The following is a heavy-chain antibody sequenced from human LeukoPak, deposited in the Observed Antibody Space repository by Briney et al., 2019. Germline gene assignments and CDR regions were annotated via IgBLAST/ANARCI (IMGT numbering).Heavy chain of an antibody. Sequence: ASMKVSCKASGCTFTSYAMHWVRQAPGQRLEWMGWINAGNGNTKYSQKFQGRATITRDTSASTAYMELSSLRSEDTAVYYCARSPSPNNWNDVGYFDYWGQGTLVTVSS. CDR3: ARSPSPNNWNDVGYFDY. J-gene: IGHJ4*02. CDR1: GCTFTSYA. D-gene: IGHD1-20*01. CDR2: INAGNGNT. V-gene: IGHV1-3*01.